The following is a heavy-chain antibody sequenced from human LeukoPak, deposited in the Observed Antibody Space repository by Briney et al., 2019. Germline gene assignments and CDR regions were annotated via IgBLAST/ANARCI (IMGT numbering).Heavy chain of an antibody. V-gene: IGHV3-23*01. CDR2: ISDDGYTT. J-gene: IGHJ6*03. CDR1: GFTFSRSP. D-gene: IGHD2-15*01. CDR3: ARGADCSGGSCYYYYYMDV. Sequence: PGGSLRLSCVASGFTFSRSPMTWVRQGPGKGLEWVSSISDDGYTTYYADSVKGRFTISRDNAKNSLYLQMNSLRAEDTAVYYCARGADCSGGSCYYYYYMDVWGKGTTVTISS.